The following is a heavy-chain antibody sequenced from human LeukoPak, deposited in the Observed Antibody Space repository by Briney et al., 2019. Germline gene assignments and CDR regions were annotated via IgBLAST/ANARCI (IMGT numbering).Heavy chain of an antibody. CDR2: ISAYNGNT. Sequence: GASVKVSCKASGYTFTSYGISWVRQAPGQGLEWMGWISAYNGNTHYAQKLQGRVTMTTDTSTSTAYMELRSLRSDDTAVYYCARDRSGGGWYATQGDYWGQGTLVTVSS. CDR1: GYTFTSYG. J-gene: IGHJ4*02. CDR3: ARDRSGGGWYATQGDY. D-gene: IGHD6-19*01. V-gene: IGHV1-18*01.